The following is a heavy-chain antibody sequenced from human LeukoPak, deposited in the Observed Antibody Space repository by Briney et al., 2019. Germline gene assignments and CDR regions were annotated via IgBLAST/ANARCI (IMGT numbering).Heavy chain of an antibody. CDR2: INPNSGGT. CDR1: GYTFTGYY. Sequence: ASVKVSCKASGYTFTGYYMHWVRQAPGQGLEWMGWINPNSGGTNYAQKFQGWVTMTRDTSISTAYMELSRLRSDDTAVYYCASISTYGSGVYGMDVWGQGTTVTVSS. J-gene: IGHJ6*02. CDR3: ASISTYGSGVYGMDV. V-gene: IGHV1-2*04. D-gene: IGHD3-10*01.